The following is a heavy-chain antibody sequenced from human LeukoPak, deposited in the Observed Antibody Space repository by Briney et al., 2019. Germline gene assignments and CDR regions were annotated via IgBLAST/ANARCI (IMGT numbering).Heavy chain of an antibody. CDR1: GFTFSSYS. CDR3: ARGWELPWYFDL. D-gene: IGHD1-26*01. V-gene: IGHV3-48*01. Sequence: PGGSLRLSCAASGFTFSSYSMNWVRQAPGKGLEWVSYISSSSTIYYADSVKGRFTISRDNAKNSLYLQMNSLRAEDTAVYYCARGWELPWYFDLWGRGTLVTVSS. CDR2: ISSSSTI. J-gene: IGHJ2*01.